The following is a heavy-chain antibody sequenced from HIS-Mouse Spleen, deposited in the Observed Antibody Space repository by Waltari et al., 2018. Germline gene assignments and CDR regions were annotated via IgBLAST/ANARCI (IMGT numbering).Heavy chain of an antibody. D-gene: IGHD2-15*01. J-gene: IGHJ4*02. CDR1: GYTFTGYY. Sequence: QVQLVQSGAEVKKPGASVKVSCKASGYTFTGYYMHWVRQAPGQGLEWMGGITPKSGGPNYAQKFQGRVTRTRDTSISTAYMELSRLRSDDTAVYYCARDKDSLGYWGQGTLVTVSS. V-gene: IGHV1-2*02. CDR3: ARDKDSLGY. CDR2: ITPKSGGP.